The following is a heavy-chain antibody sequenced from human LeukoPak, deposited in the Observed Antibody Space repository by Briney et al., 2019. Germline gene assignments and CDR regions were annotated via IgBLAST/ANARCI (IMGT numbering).Heavy chain of an antibody. D-gene: IGHD6-13*01. V-gene: IGHV5-51*01. J-gene: IGHJ4*02. CDR2: IYPGDSDT. Sequence: GESLKISCEGSGYNFSNCLIGWVRQMPGKGLEWMGIIYPGDSDTRYGPSFQGQVTISADKSISTAYLQWSSLKASDTAMYYCARHPSSSWGFDYWGQGTLVTVSS. CDR3: ARHPSSSWGFDY. CDR1: GYNFSNCL.